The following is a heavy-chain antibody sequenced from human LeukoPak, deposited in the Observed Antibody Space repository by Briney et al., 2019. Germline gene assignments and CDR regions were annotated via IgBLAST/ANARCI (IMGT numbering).Heavy chain of an antibody. V-gene: IGHV4-30-2*01. J-gene: IGHJ4*02. CDR3: ARDRQPGVPDY. CDR2: IYHSGST. Sequence: SETLSLTCTVSGGSIGSYYWSWIRQPPGKGLEWIGYIYHSGSTYYNPSLKSRVTISVDRSKNQFSLKLSSVTAADTAVYYCARDRQPGVPDYWGQGTLVTVSS. D-gene: IGHD3-10*01. CDR1: GGSIGSYY.